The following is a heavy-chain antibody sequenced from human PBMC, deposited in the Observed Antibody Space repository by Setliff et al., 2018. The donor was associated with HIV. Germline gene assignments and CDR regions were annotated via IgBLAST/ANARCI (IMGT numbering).Heavy chain of an antibody. D-gene: IGHD4-17*01. V-gene: IGHV1-3*01. CDR1: GYTFSNYV. CDR2: INAGNGNT. CDR3: VKDGDYRNGDYDAFDI. Sequence: ASVKVSCKASGYTFSNYVMQWVRQAPGQRLEWMGWINAGNGNTKYSQEFQGRVTITTDTSADTAYMELSSLRFEDTAVYYCVKDGDYRNGDYDAFDIWGQGTMVTVSS. J-gene: IGHJ3*02.